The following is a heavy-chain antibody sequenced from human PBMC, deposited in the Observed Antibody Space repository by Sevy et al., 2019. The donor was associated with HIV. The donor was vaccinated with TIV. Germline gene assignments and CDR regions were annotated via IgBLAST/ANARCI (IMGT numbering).Heavy chain of an antibody. D-gene: IGHD6-19*01. V-gene: IGHV7-4-1*02. CDR1: GYTFTSYA. CDR3: ARERQWREGTWFDP. J-gene: IGHJ5*02. Sequence: ASVKVSCQASGYTFTSYAMNWVRQAPGQGLEWMGWINTNTGNPTYAQGFTGRFVFSLDTSVSTAYLQISSLKDEDTAVYYCARERQWREGTWFDPWGQGTLVTVSS. CDR2: INTNTGNP.